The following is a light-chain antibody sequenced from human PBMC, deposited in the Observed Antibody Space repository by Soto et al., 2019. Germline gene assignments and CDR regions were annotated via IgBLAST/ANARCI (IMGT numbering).Light chain of an antibody. CDR1: SSDVGGYNF. J-gene: IGLJ1*01. CDR2: EGS. V-gene: IGLV2-23*01. Sequence: QSALTQPASVSGSPGQSITISCTGTSSDVGGYNFVAWYQQYPGKAPKVMIYEGSQRPSGVSTRFSGSRSGNTASLTISGLQPEDEADYYCCSYAGSSTYVFVTGTKLTV. CDR3: CSYAGSSTYV.